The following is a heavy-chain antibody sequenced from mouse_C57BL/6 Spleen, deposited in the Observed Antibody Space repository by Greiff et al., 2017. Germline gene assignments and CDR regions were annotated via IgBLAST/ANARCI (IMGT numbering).Heavy chain of an antibody. Sequence: EVMLVESGGGLVKPGGSLKLSCAASGFTFSDYGMHWVRQAPEKGLEWVAYISSGSSTIYYADTVKGRFTISRDNAKNTLFLQMTSLRSEDTAMYYCARGPLLGRAMDYWGQGTSVTVSS. CDR1: GFTFSDYG. D-gene: IGHD4-1*01. CDR2: ISSGSSTI. CDR3: ARGPLLGRAMDY. J-gene: IGHJ4*01. V-gene: IGHV5-17*01.